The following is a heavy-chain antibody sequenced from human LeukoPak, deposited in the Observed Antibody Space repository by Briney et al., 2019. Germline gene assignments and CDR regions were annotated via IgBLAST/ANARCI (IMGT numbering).Heavy chain of an antibody. CDR3: ATDLSYTSSWSDY. V-gene: IGHV3-21*01. J-gene: IGHJ4*02. CDR1: GFTFSSYS. D-gene: IGHD6-13*01. Sequence: GGSLRLSCAASGFTFSSYSMNWVRQVPGKGLEWVSSISTSSSFIYYADSVKGRFTISRDNAKNSLYLQMNSLRAEDTAVYYCATDLSYTSSWSDYWGQGTLVTVSS. CDR2: ISTSSSFI.